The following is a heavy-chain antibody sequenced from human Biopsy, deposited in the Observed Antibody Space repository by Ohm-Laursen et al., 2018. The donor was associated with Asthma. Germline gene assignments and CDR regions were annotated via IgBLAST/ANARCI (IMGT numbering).Heavy chain of an antibody. D-gene: IGHD1-1*01. J-gene: IGHJ3*02. CDR3: ARDGGLTSYPGTFHI. Sequence: LRPSCSASGFTFSSYGMHWVRQPPGKGLEWIAEINHSGSTNYNPSLKSRVTISVDTSKKQLSLPLSSVTAADTAVYYCARDGGLTSYPGTFHIWGQGTMVTVSS. V-gene: IGHV4-34*01. CDR2: INHSGST. CDR1: GFTFSSYG.